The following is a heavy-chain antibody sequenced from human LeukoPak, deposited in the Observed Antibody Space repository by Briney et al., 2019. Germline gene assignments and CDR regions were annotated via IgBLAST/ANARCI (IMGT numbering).Heavy chain of an antibody. D-gene: IGHD2-2*01. Sequence: SQALSLTCALPGDSVSSNSVTWDWIRQSPSGGLEWLGRTYYRSTWYNDYAVSVRGRITVNPDTSKNQFSLHLNSVTPEDTAVYYCARRLTQYDCFDPWGQGILVTVSS. CDR1: GDSVSSNSVT. CDR3: ARRLTQYDCFDP. J-gene: IGHJ5*02. V-gene: IGHV6-1*01. CDR2: TYYRSTWYN.